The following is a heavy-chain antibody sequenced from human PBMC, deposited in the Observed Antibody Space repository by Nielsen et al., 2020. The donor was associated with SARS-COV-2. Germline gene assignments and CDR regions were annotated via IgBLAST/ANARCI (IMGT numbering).Heavy chain of an antibody. CDR2: ISSNEGST. D-gene: IGHD1-20*01. CDR3: ARDWDNWNGRGYYGMDV. Sequence: GGSLRLSCSASGFTFSSYAMHWVRQAPGKGLEYVSAISSNEGSTYYADSVKGRFTISRDNSKNTLYLQMNSLRAEDTAVYYCARDWDNWNGRGYYGMDVWGQGTTVTVSS. CDR1: GFTFSSYA. J-gene: IGHJ6*02. V-gene: IGHV3-64*04.